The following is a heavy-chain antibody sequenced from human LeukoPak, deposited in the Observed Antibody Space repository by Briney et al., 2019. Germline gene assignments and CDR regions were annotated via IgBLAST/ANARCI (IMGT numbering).Heavy chain of an antibody. CDR2: IYSGGST. J-gene: IGHJ6*02. D-gene: IGHD6-13*01. Sequence: PSETLSLTCTVSSGSISNYYWSWVRQAPGKGLEWVSVIYSGGSTYYADSVKGRFTISRDNSKNTLYLQMNSLRAEDAAVYYRARVEQLQQLVYYYYGMDVWGQGTTVTVSS. CDR1: SGSISNYY. V-gene: IGHV3-66*01. CDR3: ARVEQLQQLVYYYYGMDV.